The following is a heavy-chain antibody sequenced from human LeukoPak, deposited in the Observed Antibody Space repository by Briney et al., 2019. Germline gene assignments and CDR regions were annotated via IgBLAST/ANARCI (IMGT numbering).Heavy chain of an antibody. Sequence: GGSLRLSCAGSGFTFSSYWMHWVRQAPGKGLVWVSRISTDASSTTYADSVKGRFTISRDNAKNSLYLQMNSLRAEDTAVYYCARDLSPYYYMDVWGKGTTVTVSS. V-gene: IGHV3-74*01. CDR3: ARDLSPYYYMDV. J-gene: IGHJ6*03. CDR1: GFTFSSYW. CDR2: ISTDASST.